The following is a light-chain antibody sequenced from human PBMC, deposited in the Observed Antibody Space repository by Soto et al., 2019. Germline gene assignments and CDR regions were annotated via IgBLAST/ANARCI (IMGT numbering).Light chain of an antibody. CDR3: QQLNSYPST. CDR1: QGISSY. Sequence: IQLTQSPSSLSASVGDRVTITCRASQGISSYLAWYQQKPGKAPKILIYGASTLQSGVPSRFSGSESGTDFTLNISNLQAEDFSTYYCQQLNSYPSTFGQGTKLEI. V-gene: IGKV1-9*01. CDR2: GAS. J-gene: IGKJ2*01.